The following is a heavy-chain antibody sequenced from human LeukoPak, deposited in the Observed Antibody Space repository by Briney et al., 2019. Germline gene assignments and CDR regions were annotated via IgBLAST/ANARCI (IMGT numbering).Heavy chain of an antibody. CDR3: ARDGSSSWRDFDY. CDR1: GFTVSSNY. CDR2: ISSSSSTI. V-gene: IGHV3-48*02. D-gene: IGHD6-13*01. Sequence: GSLRLSCAASGFTVSSNYMNWVRQAPGKGLEWVSYISSSSSTIYYADSVKGRFTISRDNAKNSLYLQMNSLRDEDTAVYYCARDGSSSWRDFDYWGQGTLVTVSS. J-gene: IGHJ4*02.